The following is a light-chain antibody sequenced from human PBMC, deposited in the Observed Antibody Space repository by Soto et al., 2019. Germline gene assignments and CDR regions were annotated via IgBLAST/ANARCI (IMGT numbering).Light chain of an antibody. CDR3: TSYAGGNNV. J-gene: IGLJ1*01. CDR2: EVN. Sequence: QSALTQPPSASGSPGQSVTISCTGTSSDVGGYNYVSWYQQHPGKVPKLMVYEVNKRPSGVPDRFSGSKSGNTASLTVSGXXXXXXADYYCTSYAGGNNVFGTGTKV. CDR1: SSDVGGYNY. V-gene: IGLV2-8*01.